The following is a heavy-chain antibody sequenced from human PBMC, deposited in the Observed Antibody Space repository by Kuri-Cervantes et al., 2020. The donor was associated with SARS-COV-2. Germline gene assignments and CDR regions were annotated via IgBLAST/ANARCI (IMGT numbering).Heavy chain of an antibody. V-gene: IGHV3-30*18. J-gene: IGHJ6*02. CDR1: GFTFSSYG. CDR2: ISYDGSNK. D-gene: IGHD3-22*01. Sequence: GESLKISWAASGFTFSSYGMHWVRQAPGKRLEWVAVISYDGSNKYYADSVNGRFSISRDNSKNKLYLQMNSLRAEDTAVYYCAKSFLSLGYDSSGFEAGMDVWGQGTTVTVSS. CDR3: AKSFLSLGYDSSGFEAGMDV.